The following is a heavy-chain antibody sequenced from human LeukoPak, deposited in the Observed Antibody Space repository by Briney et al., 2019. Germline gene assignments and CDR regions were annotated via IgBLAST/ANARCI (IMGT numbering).Heavy chain of an antibody. J-gene: IGHJ4*02. Sequence: GGSLRLSRAASGFTFSSYAMSWFRQAPGKGLEWVSAISGSGGSTYYADSVKGRFTISRDNSKNTLYLQMNSLRAEDTAVYYCAKGAVRYFDWSYYFDYWGQGTLVTVSS. CDR2: ISGSGGST. CDR1: GFTFSSYA. CDR3: AKGAVRYFDWSYYFDY. D-gene: IGHD3-9*01. V-gene: IGHV3-23*01.